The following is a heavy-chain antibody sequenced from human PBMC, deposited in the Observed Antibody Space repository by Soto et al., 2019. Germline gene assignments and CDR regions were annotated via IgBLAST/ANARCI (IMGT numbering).Heavy chain of an antibody. V-gene: IGHV3-23*01. Sequence: EVQLLESGGGLVQPGGSLRLSCAASGITFSSYAMSWVRLAPGKGLEWVSTVSGSGDTTYHADSVKGRFTISRENAKNSLYLQMNSLRAGDTAVYYCARDSLARAARGYYGMDVWGQGTTVTVSS. D-gene: IGHD6-6*01. CDR1: GITFSSYA. CDR2: VSGSGDTT. CDR3: ARDSLARAARGYYGMDV. J-gene: IGHJ6*02.